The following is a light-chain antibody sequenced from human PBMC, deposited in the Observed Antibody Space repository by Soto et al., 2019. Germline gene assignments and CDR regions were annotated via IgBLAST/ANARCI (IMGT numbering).Light chain of an antibody. CDR1: QSVSSN. V-gene: IGKV3-15*01. Sequence: EIVMTQSPATLSVSAGERATLSCRASQSVSSNLAWYQQKPGQAPRLLIHDASTRATGIPARFSGSGSGTEFTLTISSLQSEDFAVYYCQQYNYWPTFGQGTKVEIK. J-gene: IGKJ1*01. CDR2: DAS. CDR3: QQYNYWPT.